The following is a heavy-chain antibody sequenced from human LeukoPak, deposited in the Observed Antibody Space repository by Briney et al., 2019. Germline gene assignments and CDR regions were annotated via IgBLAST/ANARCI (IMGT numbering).Heavy chain of an antibody. V-gene: IGHV6-1*01. CDR3: ARNEIGTTYDAFGI. D-gene: IGHD1-1*01. CDR2: PYFRSKWYN. CDR1: GDSVSSNSAA. Sequence: SQTLSLTCAISGDSVSSNSAAWNWIRQSPSRGLGWLGRPYFRSKWYNDYAVYVKSRIIINADTSRNRFSLQLNSVTPEDTAVYFCARNEIGTTYDAFGIWGQGTMATVSS. J-gene: IGHJ3*02.